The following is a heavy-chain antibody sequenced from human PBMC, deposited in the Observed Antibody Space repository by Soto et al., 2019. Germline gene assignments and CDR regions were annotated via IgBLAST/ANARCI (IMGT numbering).Heavy chain of an antibody. CDR3: ARDRTDSGYYTNWLDP. CDR2: IIPIFGTT. J-gene: IGHJ5*02. D-gene: IGHD3-22*01. Sequence: SMRGSCKDSGGTFCIDAITWVRQAPGQGLEWVGRIIPIFGTTNYAQNLQGRVTISADKSTLTSYMELHSLTSDDTALYYCARDRTDSGYYTNWLDPWGQGTQVTVSS. V-gene: IGHV1-69*06. CDR1: GGTFCIDA.